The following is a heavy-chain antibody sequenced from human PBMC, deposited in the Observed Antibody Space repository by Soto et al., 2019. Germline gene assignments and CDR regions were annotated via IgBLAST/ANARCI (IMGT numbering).Heavy chain of an antibody. J-gene: IGHJ3*01. CDR2: ISTFNGKT. V-gene: IGHV1-18*01. CDR1: RYTFTSHG. Sequence: QVQLVQSGGDVKTPGASVKVSCTTFRYTFTSHGIAWVRQAPGQGLEWMGWISTFNGKTDYAQKFQGRVTMTADTLTSTVHMELRSLRSDDTAVYYCARLLTEGATFREDAFDLWCQGTKVTVSS. CDR3: ARLLTEGATFREDAFDL. D-gene: IGHD1-26*01.